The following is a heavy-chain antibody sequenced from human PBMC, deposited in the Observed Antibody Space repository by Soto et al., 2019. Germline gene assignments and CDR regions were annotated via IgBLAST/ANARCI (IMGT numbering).Heavy chain of an antibody. CDR1: GYTFITYG. V-gene: IGHV1-18*01. D-gene: IGHD6-6*01. J-gene: IGHJ6*02. CDR2: ISSYNGNT. Sequence: QVQLVQSGAEVKKPGASVKVSCKASGYTFITYGISWVRQAPGQGLEWMGWISSYNGNTNYAQKLQGRVTMTTDTSTTTAYMELGSLRSDDTAVYYCARDRPTSSRGARDSYSAMDVWGQGTTVTVSS. CDR3: ARDRPTSSRGARDSYSAMDV.